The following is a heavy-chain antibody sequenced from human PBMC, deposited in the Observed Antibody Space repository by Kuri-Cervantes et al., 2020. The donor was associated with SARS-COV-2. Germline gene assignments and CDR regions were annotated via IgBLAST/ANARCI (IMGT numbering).Heavy chain of an antibody. CDR1: GFTFSGHW. V-gene: IGHV3-74*01. J-gene: IGHJ4*02. CDR3: VRDGYHWNLDY. D-gene: IGHD1-20*01. CDR2: INPDGSYT. Sequence: GESLKISCAASGFTFSGHWIHWVRQAPGKGLVWVSYINPDGSYTNNADSVKGRFTLSRDNAKNMLFLQMNSLRAEDTAGYYCVRDGYHWNLDYWGQGTLVTVSS.